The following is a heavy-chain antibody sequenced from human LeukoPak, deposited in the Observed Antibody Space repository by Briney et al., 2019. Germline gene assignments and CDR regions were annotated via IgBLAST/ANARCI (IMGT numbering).Heavy chain of an antibody. CDR3: ARGGRGS. V-gene: IGHV3-20*04. Sequence: GGSLRLSCAASGFNFDEYGMIWVRQGLGKGLEWVSGINWNGDSTGYANSVKGRFTISRDNAKNSLYLQMNSLRAEDTALYYCARGGRGSWGQGTPVTVSS. D-gene: IGHD5-12*01. CDR2: INWNGDST. CDR1: GFNFDEYG. J-gene: IGHJ4*02.